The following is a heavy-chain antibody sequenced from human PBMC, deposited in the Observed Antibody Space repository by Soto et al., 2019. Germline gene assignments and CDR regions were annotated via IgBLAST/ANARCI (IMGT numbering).Heavy chain of an antibody. Sequence: QVQLGQSGAEVKKPGSSVQVSCKASGGTFSSYAISWVRQAPGQVLEWMGGIIPIFGTANYAQKFQGRDTITANESTITAYMELSSLSPEHSAVYYGASRVHFVATYGSGIWFDPGCPGTLVTVSS. CDR2: IIPIFGTA. V-gene: IGHV1-69*01. D-gene: IGHD3-10*01. CDR1: GGTFSSYA. CDR3: ASRVHFVATYGSGIWFDP. J-gene: IGHJ5*01.